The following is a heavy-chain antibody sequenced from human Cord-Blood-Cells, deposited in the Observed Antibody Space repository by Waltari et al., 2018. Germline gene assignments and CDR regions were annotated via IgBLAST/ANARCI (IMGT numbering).Heavy chain of an antibody. CDR2: IKSKTDGGTT. D-gene: IGHD3-22*01. CDR1: GFTFSNAL. J-gene: IGHJ4*02. CDR3: TTGRYYYDSSGYYYFDY. Sequence: EVQLVESGAGLVQPGGSLRLSCASSGFTFSNALMSWFPLAPRKRREWVGRIKSKTDGGTTDYAAPVKGRFTISRDDSKNTLYLQMNSMKTEDTAVYYCTTGRYYYDSSGYYYFDYWGQGTLVTVSS. V-gene: IGHV3-15*01.